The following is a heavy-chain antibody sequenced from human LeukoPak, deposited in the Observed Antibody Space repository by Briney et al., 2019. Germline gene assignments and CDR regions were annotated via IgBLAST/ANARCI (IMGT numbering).Heavy chain of an antibody. J-gene: IGHJ4*02. CDR3: ARGKYYYASGSDPLFDY. CDR1: GFTFSSYW. D-gene: IGHD3-10*01. CDR2: IKQDGSEK. V-gene: IGHV3-7*03. Sequence: GGSLRLSCAASGFTFSSYWMTWVRQAPGKGLEWVANIKQDGSEKSYVDSVEGRFTISRDNVKKSLYLQMNSLRAEDTAVYFCARGKYYYASGSDPLFDYWGQGTLVTVSS.